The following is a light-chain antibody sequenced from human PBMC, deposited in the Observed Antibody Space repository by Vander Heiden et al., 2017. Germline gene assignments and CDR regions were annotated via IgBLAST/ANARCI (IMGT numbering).Light chain of an antibody. Sequence: EIVMTQSPSTLSVSPGERANLSCRARQSVSSNLAWYQQKPGQAPRLLIYGAATRATGIPARFSGSGSGTEFTLTISSLQSEDFAVYYCQQHKNWPPWTFGQGTKVEIK. CDR2: GAA. CDR3: QQHKNWPPWT. CDR1: QSVSSN. J-gene: IGKJ1*01. V-gene: IGKV3-15*01.